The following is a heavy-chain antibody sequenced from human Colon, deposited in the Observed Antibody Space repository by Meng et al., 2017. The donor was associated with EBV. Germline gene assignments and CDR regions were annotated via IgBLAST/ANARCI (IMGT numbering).Heavy chain of an antibody. D-gene: IGHD6-25*01. Sequence: EVPLVECGGGLVQRGGSLRLYCAASGFNFNYSWMHWVRQVPGKGMEWVSRTNEDGGITTYEDSVKGRITISRENTKNTLYLQMNSLRAEDTAMYFCSRDLVGSDDDWGQGTLVTVSS. CDR3: SRDLVGSDDD. CDR2: TNEDGGIT. CDR1: GFNFNYSW. V-gene: IGHV3-74*01. J-gene: IGHJ4*02.